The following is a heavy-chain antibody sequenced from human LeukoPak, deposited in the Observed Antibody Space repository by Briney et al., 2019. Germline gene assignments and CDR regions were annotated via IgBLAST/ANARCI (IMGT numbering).Heavy chain of an antibody. D-gene: IGHD2-8*01. J-gene: IGHJ4*02. Sequence: ASVKVSCKASGYTLINYNINWVRQATGQGLEWMGWVNPRSGNAGYLQKFQGRLTITRDTSIDTAYMDLSSLSSEDTAVYYCARGVPLGYCTYGVCYPPYYFDYWGQGTLVTASS. CDR3: ARGVPLGYCTYGVCYPPYYFDY. V-gene: IGHV1-8*03. CDR2: VNPRSGNA. CDR1: GYTLINYN.